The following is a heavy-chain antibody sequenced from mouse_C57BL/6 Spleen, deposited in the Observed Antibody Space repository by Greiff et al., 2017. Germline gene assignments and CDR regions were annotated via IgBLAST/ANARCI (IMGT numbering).Heavy chain of an antibody. CDR2: ISNGGGST. D-gene: IGHD2-2*01. J-gene: IGHJ1*03. CDR3: ARPMVTTGYWYFDV. CDR1: GFTFSDYY. V-gene: IGHV5-12*01. Sequence: EVKLVESGGGLVQPGGSLKLSCAASGFTFSDYYMYWVRQTPEKRLEWVAYISNGGGSTYYPDTVKGRFTISRDNAKNTLYLQMSRLKSEDTAMYYCARPMVTTGYWYFDVWGTGTTVTVSS.